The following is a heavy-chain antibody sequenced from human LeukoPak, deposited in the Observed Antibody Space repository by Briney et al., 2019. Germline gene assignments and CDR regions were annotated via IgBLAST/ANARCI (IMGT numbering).Heavy chain of an antibody. CDR1: GLTFNNYA. D-gene: IGHD3-10*01. CDR2: IKEDGSEK. CDR3: ARAGVLWFGESKFDY. Sequence: GGSLRLSCAVSGLTFNNYAMSWVRQAPGKGLEWVANIKEDGSEKYYVDSVKGRFTISRDNAKNSLYLQMNSLRAEDTAVYYCARAGVLWFGESKFDYWGQGTQVTVSS. V-gene: IGHV3-7*03. J-gene: IGHJ4*02.